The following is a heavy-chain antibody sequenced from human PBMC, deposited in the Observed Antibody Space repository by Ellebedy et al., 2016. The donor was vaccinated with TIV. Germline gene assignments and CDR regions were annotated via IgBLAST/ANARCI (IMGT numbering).Heavy chain of an antibody. CDR1: GGTFSSYA. D-gene: IGHD5-18*01. Sequence: AASVQVSCKASGGTFSSYAISWVRQAPGQGLEWMGRIIPILGIANYAQKFQGRVTITADKSTSTAYMELSSLRSEDTAVYYCARGHHVDTAIVYFDYWGQGTLVTVSS. CDR3: ARGHHVDTAIVYFDY. CDR2: IIPILGIA. V-gene: IGHV1-69*04. J-gene: IGHJ4*02.